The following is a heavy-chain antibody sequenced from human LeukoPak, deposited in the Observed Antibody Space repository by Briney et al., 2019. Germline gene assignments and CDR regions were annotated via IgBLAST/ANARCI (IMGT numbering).Heavy chain of an antibody. CDR3: ATESELRTSPMGSCYAFDI. V-gene: IGHV1-24*01. D-gene: IGHD2-15*01. CDR2: FIPEDGET. CDR1: ESTFTDLS. J-gene: IGHJ3*02. Sequence: ASVKVSCKVSESTFTDLSIHWFGQPPGKGLNGLGGFIPEDGETIYAQKFQGRVTMTEDTSTDTAYMELSSLRSEDTAVYYCATESELRTSPMGSCYAFDIWGQGTMVTVSS.